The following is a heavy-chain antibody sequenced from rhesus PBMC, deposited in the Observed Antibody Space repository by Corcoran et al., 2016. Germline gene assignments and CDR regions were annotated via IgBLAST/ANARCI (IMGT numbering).Heavy chain of an antibody. CDR3: ARGAAANYGLDS. J-gene: IGHJ6*01. D-gene: IGHD6-43*01. CDR2: IYGGRGST. CDR1: GASIRSNY. Sequence: QVQLQESGPGLVKPSETLPLTCAVSGASIRSNYWSWIRQPPGKGLEWIGYIYGGRGSTSYNPSLKSRGTISKDTSKNQCSRKLSSGTAADTAVYYCARGAAANYGLDSWGQGVVVTVSS. V-gene: IGHV4-147*01.